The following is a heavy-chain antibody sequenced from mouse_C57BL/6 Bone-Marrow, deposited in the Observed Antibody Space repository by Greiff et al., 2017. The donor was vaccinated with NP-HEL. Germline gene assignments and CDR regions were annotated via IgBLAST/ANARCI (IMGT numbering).Heavy chain of an antibody. Sequence: VMLVESGPELVKPGASVKISCKASGYAFSSSWMNWVKQRPGKGLEWIGRIYPGDGDTNYNGKFKGKATLTADKSSSTAYMQLSSLTSEDSAVYFCARSPDGYPFAYWGQGTLVTVSA. CDR3: ARSPDGYPFAY. J-gene: IGHJ3*01. CDR1: GYAFSSSW. D-gene: IGHD2-3*01. V-gene: IGHV1-82*01. CDR2: IYPGDGDT.